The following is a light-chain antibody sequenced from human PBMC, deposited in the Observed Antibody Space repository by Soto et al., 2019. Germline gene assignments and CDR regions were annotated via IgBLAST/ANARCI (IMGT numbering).Light chain of an antibody. CDR2: KAS. Sequence: DIQMTQSPSTLSASVGDRVTITCRAGQSISSWLAWYQQKPGKAPKLLIYKASSLEGGVPSRFSGSGSGTEFTLTISSLQSDDFATYYCQQYNSVSLLTFGGGTKVDIK. CDR1: QSISSW. J-gene: IGKJ4*01. CDR3: QQYNSVSLLT. V-gene: IGKV1-5*03.